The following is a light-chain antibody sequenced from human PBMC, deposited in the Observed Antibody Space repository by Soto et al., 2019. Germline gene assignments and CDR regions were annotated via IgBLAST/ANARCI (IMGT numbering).Light chain of an antibody. CDR1: SSDVGGYNY. CDR3: SSYTSSSTLLVV. J-gene: IGLJ2*01. CDR2: DVS. Sequence: QSALTQPASVSGSPGQSITISCTGTSSDVGGYNYVSWYQQHPGKAPKLMIYDVSNRPSGVSNRFSGSKSGNTASLTISGLQAEDEADYSCSSYTSSSTLLVVFGGGTKVTVL. V-gene: IGLV2-14*01.